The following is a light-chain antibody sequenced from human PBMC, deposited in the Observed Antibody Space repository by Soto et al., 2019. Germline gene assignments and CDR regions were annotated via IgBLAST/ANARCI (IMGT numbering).Light chain of an antibody. Sequence: STGDRAPLSGRASQSVASNLAWYQQTPGQAPRLLIYRASIRATDLPARFSGSVSETEFTLTISSLQSEDFAVYYCQQYNSWPLAFGGGTKV. CDR2: RAS. J-gene: IGKJ4*01. V-gene: IGKV3-15*01. CDR3: QQYNSWPLA. CDR1: QSVASN.